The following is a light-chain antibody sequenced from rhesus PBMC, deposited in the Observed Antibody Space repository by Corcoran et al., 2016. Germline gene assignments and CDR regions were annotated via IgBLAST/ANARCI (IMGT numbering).Light chain of an antibody. CDR2: GAS. CDR3: DQHSSGYS. Sequence: QIILTQSPATLSLSPGERATLSCRASQSVSTHLAWYQQKPGQAPRRLIFGASGRAPGIPARFTGDGSGTDFSLTSTSLGPEGVGVYYCDQHSSGYSFGQGTKVEIK. J-gene: IGKJ2*01. CDR1: QSVSTH. V-gene: IGKV3-10*01.